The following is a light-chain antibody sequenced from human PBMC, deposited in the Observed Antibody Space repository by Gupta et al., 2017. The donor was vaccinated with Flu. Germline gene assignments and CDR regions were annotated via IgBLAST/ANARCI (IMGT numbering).Light chain of an antibody. V-gene: IGKV3-20*01. CDR2: GAS. CDR3: QQEDLSPPT. Sequence: GTLYLSPGERATRSCRASQTLKSSYVAWYQQKPGQSPKLLIFGASSRATGIPDRFSGGGSGTEFTLTISRREPEDFAVYYCQQEDLSPPTFGQGTKVEV. J-gene: IGKJ1*01. CDR1: QTLKSSY.